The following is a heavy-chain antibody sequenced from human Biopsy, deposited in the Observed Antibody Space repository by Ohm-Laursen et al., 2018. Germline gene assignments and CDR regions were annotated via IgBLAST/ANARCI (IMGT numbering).Heavy chain of an antibody. D-gene: IGHD5-18*01. CDR1: GFTFSDYA. Sequence: SLRLSCAASGFTFSDYAMNWVRRAPGKGLEWVATIKEDGSEIKYVASVKGRFTISRDNTESSLYLQMNNLTAEDTAVYYCARGYSVWGQGTLVTVSS. J-gene: IGHJ4*02. CDR2: IKEDGSEI. V-gene: IGHV3-7*01. CDR3: ARGYSV.